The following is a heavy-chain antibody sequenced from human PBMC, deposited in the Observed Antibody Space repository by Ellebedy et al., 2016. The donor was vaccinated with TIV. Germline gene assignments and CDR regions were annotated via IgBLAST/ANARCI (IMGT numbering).Heavy chain of an antibody. V-gene: IGHV3-48*02. D-gene: IGHD4-23*01. Sequence: PGGSLRLSCAASGFTFSNYCMNWVRQAPGKGLEWVSYISSSSSTIYYADSVKGRFTISRGTAKNSLYLQMSSLRDEDTAVYYCAKENFGGNSGHYGLDVWGQGTTVTVSS. J-gene: IGHJ6*02. CDR3: AKENFGGNSGHYGLDV. CDR2: ISSSSSTI. CDR1: GFTFSNYC.